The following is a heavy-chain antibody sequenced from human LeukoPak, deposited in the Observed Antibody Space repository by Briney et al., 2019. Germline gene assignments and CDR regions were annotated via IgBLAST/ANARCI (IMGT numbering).Heavy chain of an antibody. D-gene: IGHD3-22*01. V-gene: IGHV3-48*04. CDR3: AREGRHGGYYSY. CDR2: ISSSGSTI. Sequence: GRSLRLSCAASGFTFSSSAMHWVRHAPGKGLEWVSYISSSGSTIYYADSVKGRFTISRDNAKNSLYLQMNSLRAEDTAVYYCAREGRHGGYYSYWGQGTLVTVSS. J-gene: IGHJ4*02. CDR1: GFTFSSSA.